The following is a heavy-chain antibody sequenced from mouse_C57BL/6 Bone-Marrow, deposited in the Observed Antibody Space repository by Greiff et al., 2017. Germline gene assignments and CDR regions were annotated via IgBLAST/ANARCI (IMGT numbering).Heavy chain of an antibody. D-gene: IGHD1-1*01. CDR3: ATYYYGYYAMDY. V-gene: IGHV1-64*01. CDR1: GYTFTSYW. J-gene: IGHJ4*01. CDR2: IHPNSGST. Sequence: QVQLKQPGAELVKPGASVKLSCKASGYTFTSYWMHWVKQRPGQGLEWIGMIHPNSGSTNYNEKFKSKATLTVDKSSSTAYMQLSSLTSEDSAVYYCATYYYGYYAMDYWGQGTSGTVSS.